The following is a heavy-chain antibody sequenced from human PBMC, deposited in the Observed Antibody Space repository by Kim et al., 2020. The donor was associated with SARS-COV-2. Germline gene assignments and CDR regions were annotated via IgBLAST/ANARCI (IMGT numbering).Heavy chain of an antibody. V-gene: IGHV4-4*07. J-gene: IGHJ4*02. Sequence: SETLSLTCTVSGDSLSSDYWSWNRQPAGKGLEWIGRIYTSGRTNYNPSLQSRVTMSVDMSKNQFSLKLISVTAADTAVYYCASALGHWGQGTLVTVSS. CDR1: GDSLSSDY. CDR3: ASALGH. CDR2: IYTSGRT. D-gene: IGHD3-16*02.